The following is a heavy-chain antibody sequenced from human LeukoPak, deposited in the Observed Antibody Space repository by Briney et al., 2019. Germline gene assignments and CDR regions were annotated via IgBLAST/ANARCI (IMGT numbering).Heavy chain of an antibody. Sequence: GGSLRLSCAASGFTFSSYEMNWVRQAPGKGLEWVSYISSSGSTIYYADSVKGRFTISRDNAKNSLYLQMNSLRAEDTAVYYCAKDTYYDYVWGSYPAAFDYWGQGTLVTVSS. CDR1: GFTFSSYE. D-gene: IGHD3-16*01. V-gene: IGHV3-48*03. J-gene: IGHJ4*02. CDR3: AKDTYYDYVWGSYPAAFDY. CDR2: ISSSGSTI.